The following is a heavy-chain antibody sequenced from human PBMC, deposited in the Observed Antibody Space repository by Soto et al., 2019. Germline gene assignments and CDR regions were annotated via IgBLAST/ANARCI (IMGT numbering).Heavy chain of an antibody. CDR3: ARRCGGTLDY. J-gene: IGHJ4*02. CDR2: IYYSGST. Sequence: PSETLSLTCTVSGGSISSGGYYWSWIRQPPGKDLEWIGYIYYSGSTNCNPSLKSRVTISVDTSKNQFSLKLSPVTATNTTVYYSARRCGGTLDYWGQGTLVTVPS. D-gene: IGHD2-21*01. CDR1: GGSISSGGYY. V-gene: IGHV4-61*08.